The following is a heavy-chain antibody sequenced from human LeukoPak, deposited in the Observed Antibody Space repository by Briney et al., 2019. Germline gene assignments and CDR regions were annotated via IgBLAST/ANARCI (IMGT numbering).Heavy chain of an antibody. D-gene: IGHD2-15*01. CDR1: GFSFGSYA. CDR2: VSDNGGGT. J-gene: IGHJ4*02. CDR3: AKERSTVGTPLFDN. V-gene: IGHV3-23*01. Sequence: GGSLRLSCAAAGFSFGSYAMSWVRQAPGRGLEWVSGVSDNGGGTYYGDSVKGRFTISRDNSKNMLYLQMNGLRAEDTALYHCAKERSTVGTPLFDNWGQGILVTVSS.